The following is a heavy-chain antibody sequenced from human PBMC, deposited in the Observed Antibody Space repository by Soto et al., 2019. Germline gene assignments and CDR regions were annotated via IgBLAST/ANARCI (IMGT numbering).Heavy chain of an antibody. CDR2: IKSKAAGGTA. D-gene: IGHD6-13*01. CDR1: GLTFTDAW. V-gene: IGHV3-15*07. Sequence: EVQLVESGGGLVTPGGSLRLSCAVTGLTFTDAWMNWMRQAPGKGPEWVGRIKSKAAGGTADYAAAVKDRFTMSRDDSKNMLYLQMNSLKSADTAVYDCSSGMAAGTYWGQGTLVTFSS. CDR3: SSGMAAGTY. J-gene: IGHJ4*02.